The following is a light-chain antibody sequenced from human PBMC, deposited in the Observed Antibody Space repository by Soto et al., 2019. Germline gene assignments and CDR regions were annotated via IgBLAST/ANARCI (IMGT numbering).Light chain of an antibody. J-gene: IGLJ3*02. CDR1: SSDVDGYNY. CDR2: DVS. CDR3: CSDAGSYTLV. Sequence: QSALTQPRSVSGSPGQSVTISCTGTSSDVDGYNYVSWYQQHPGKAPKLMIYDVSKRPSGVPDRFSGSKSGNTASLTISGLQAEDEADYYCCSDAGSYTLVFGGGTKLTVL. V-gene: IGLV2-11*01.